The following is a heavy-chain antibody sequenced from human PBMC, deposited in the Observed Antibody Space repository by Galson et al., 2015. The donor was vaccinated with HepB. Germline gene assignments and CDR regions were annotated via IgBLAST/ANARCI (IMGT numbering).Heavy chain of an antibody. V-gene: IGHV1-69*13. D-gene: IGHD4-23*01. CDR2: IIPIFHTT. Sequence: SVKVSCKASGGIFNSYSISWVRQAPGQGLEWMGGIIPIFHTTNYAQKFQGRVTVTADESTSTAYMKLSSLTSEDTAVYYCARVASGGNYHQYYFDFWGQGTLVTVFS. CDR1: GGIFNSYS. CDR3: ARVASGGNYHQYYFDF. J-gene: IGHJ4*02.